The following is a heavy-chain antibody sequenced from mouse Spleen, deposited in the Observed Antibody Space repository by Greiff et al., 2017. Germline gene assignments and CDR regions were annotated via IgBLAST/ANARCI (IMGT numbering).Heavy chain of an antibody. CDR1: GFTFSDYY. CDR2: ISNGGGST. J-gene: IGHJ3*01. V-gene: IGHV5-12*02. Sequence: EVQLQESGGGLVQPGGSLKLSCATSGFTFSDYYMYWVRQTPEKRLEWVAYISNGGGSTYYPDTVKGRFTISRDNAKNTLYLQMSRLKSEDTAMYYCASSDRYDGLFAYWGQGTLVTVSA. D-gene: IGHD2-14*01. CDR3: ASSDRYDGLFAY.